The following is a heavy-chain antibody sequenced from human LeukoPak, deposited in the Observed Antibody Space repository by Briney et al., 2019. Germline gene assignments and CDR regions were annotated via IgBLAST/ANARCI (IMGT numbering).Heavy chain of an antibody. V-gene: IGHV3-66*01. J-gene: IGHJ4*02. CDR1: GFTFSSYA. CDR2: IYSGGST. CDR3: ARDQRGYYDY. Sequence: GGSLRLSCAASGFTFSSYAMHWVRQAPGKGLEWVSVIYSGGSTYYADSVKGRFTISRDNSKNTLYLQMNSLRAEDTAVYYCARDQRGYYDYWGQGTLVTVSS.